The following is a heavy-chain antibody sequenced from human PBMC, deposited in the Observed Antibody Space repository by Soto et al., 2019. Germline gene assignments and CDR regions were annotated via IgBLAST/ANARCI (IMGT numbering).Heavy chain of an antibody. J-gene: IGHJ4*02. V-gene: IGHV3-33*01. Sequence: FRRHACGAAGFTISSYGTHQVRKTPGKGLEWVAVIWYDGSNKYYADSVKGRFTISRDSSKNTLYLQMNSLRAEDTAVYYCAREAHRWLQSGSFDYWGQGTLVTVSS. CDR1: GFTISSYG. D-gene: IGHD5-12*01. CDR2: IWYDGSNK. CDR3: AREAHRWLQSGSFDY.